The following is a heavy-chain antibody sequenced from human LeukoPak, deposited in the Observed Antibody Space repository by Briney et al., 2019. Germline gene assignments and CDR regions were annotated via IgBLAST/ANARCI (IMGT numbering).Heavy chain of an antibody. CDR2: IIPILGIA. J-gene: IGHJ6*02. Sequence: SVKVSCKASGGTFSSYTIIWVRQAPGQGLEWMGRIIPILGIANYAQKFQGRVTITADQPTSTAYTELSSLRSEGRVVYYCARAYSSSSGGGMDVWGQGTTVTVSS. V-gene: IGHV1-69*02. CDR3: ARAYSSSSGGGMDV. D-gene: IGHD6-6*01. CDR1: GGTFSSYT.